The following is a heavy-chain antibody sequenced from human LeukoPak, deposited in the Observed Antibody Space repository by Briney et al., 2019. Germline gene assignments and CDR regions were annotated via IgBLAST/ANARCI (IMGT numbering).Heavy chain of an antibody. D-gene: IGHD3-10*01. Sequence: PSETLSLTCTVSNASISSNTYYRAWIRQPPGKGLEYFWSNNYRRSTYYNPSLQSQHTISVYTSKSQFSLRLHSVTAPDTAVYFCVRDLYYGSGRDYFDSWGQGTLVTVSS. V-gene: IGHV4-39*07. J-gene: IGHJ4*02. CDR3: VRDLYYGSGRDYFDS. CDR2: NNYRRST. CDR1: NASISSNTYY.